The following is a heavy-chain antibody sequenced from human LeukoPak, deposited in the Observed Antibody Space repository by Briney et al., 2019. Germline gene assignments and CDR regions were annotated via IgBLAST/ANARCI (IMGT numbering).Heavy chain of an antibody. V-gene: IGHV3-7*04. CDR2: IKQDGSEK. J-gene: IGHJ4*02. D-gene: IGHD2-2*01. CDR3: ARDLPAANFDN. CDR1: GFTFSSYS. Sequence: GGSLRLSCAASGFTFSSYSMNWVRQAPGKGLEWVANIKQDGSEKYSVDSVKGRFTISRDNAKNSLYLQMNSLRAEDTAVYYCARDLPAANFDNWGQGTLVTVSS.